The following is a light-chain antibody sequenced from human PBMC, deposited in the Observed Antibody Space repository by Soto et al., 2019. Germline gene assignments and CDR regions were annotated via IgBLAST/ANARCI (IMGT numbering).Light chain of an antibody. CDR1: QGIGRW. CDR3: QQANSFPPT. V-gene: IGKV1D-12*01. CDR2: AAS. Sequence: DIQMTQSPSSVSASVGDRVTITCRASQGIGRWLAWYQQKPGKAPMLLIYAASSLQSGVPSRFSGSGSGTDCTLTISSLQPEDFATYHCQQANSFPPTFGGGTKVEIQ. J-gene: IGKJ4*01.